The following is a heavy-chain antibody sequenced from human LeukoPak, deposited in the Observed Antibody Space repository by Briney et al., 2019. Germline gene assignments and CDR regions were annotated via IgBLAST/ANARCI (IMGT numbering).Heavy chain of an antibody. CDR3: ASRGTGYCTNGVCSTTPPGGY. Sequence: SETLSLTCAVSGGSLRGYYWSWIRQPPGKGLEWIGEINHSGNTKYDPPLKSRVTISVDTSKYHFYLKLSSVTAADTAVYYCASRGTGYCTNGVCSTTPPGGYWGQGTLVTVSS. CDR2: INHSGNT. D-gene: IGHD2-8*01. J-gene: IGHJ4*02. V-gene: IGHV4-34*01. CDR1: GGSLRGYY.